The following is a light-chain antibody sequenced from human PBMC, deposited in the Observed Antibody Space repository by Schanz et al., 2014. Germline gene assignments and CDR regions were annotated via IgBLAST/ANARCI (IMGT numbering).Light chain of an antibody. V-gene: IGKV1-5*01. CDR2: DAS. CDR3: LHYNRFLWT. Sequence: DIQMTQSPSTLSASVGDRVTITCRASQTISTWLAWYQQKPGKAPKLLIYDASTLKSGVPSRFSGSRSGTDFTLTISSLQPTDFATYYCLHYNRFLWTFGQGTKVEVK. CDR1: QTISTW. J-gene: IGKJ1*01.